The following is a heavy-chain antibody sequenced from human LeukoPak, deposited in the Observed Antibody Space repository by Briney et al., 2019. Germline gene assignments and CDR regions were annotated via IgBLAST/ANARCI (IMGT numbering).Heavy chain of an antibody. Sequence: GGSLRLSCTASGFTFGDYAMSWVRQAPGKGLEWVGFIRSKAYGGTTEYAASVKGRFTISRDDSKSIAYLQMNSLRTEDTAVYFCGKKDSGAYEIPADYWGQGTLVTVSS. CDR2: IRSKAYGGTT. CDR1: GFTFGDYA. CDR3: GKKDSGAYEIPADY. V-gene: IGHV3-49*04. J-gene: IGHJ4*02. D-gene: IGHD2-15*01.